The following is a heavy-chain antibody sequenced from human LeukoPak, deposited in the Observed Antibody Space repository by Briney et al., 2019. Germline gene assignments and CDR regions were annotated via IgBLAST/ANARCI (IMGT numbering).Heavy chain of an antibody. CDR1: GFTFDDYA. CDR2: ISWNSGSI. D-gene: IGHD4-17*01. J-gene: IGHJ4*02. Sequence: PGRSLRLSCAASGFTFDDYAMHWVRQAPGKGLEWVSGISWNSGSIGHADSVKGRFTISRDNAKNSLYLQMNSLRAEDTALYYCAKDINYGDHGGLDYWGQGTLVTVSS. CDR3: AKDINYGDHGGLDY. V-gene: IGHV3-9*01.